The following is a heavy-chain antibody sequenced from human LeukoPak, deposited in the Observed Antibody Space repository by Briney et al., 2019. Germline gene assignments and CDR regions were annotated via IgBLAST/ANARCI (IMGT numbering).Heavy chain of an antibody. CDR3: ARDLGKGGGYEGYYFDY. CDR1: GFTFSSYS. V-gene: IGHV3-21*01. CDR2: ISSSSSYI. Sequence: GGSLRLSCAASGFTFSSYSMNWVRQAPGKGLEWVSSISSSSSYIYYADSVKGRFTISRDNAKNSLYLQMNSRRAEDTAVYYCARDLGKGGGYEGYYFDYWGQGTLVTVSS. D-gene: IGHD5-12*01. J-gene: IGHJ4*02.